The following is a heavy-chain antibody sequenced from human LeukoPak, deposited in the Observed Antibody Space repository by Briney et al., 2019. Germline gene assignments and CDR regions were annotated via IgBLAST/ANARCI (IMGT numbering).Heavy chain of an antibody. CDR3: AKQSYARSLGE. Sequence: GGSLRLSCAASGFRFSGHYMSWIRQAPGKGLEWISYITNSGDFVNYADSVKGRFTISRDNAKNSLYLQMNSLRVEDTAVYYCAKQSYARSLGEGGPGTLVSVSS. D-gene: IGHD2-8*01. J-gene: IGHJ4*02. CDR1: GFRFSGHY. CDR2: ITNSGDFV. V-gene: IGHV3-11*01.